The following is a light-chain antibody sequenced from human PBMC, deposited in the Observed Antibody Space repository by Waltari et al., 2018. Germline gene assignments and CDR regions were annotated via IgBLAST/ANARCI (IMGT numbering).Light chain of an antibody. CDR2: DVN. CDR3: SSQTLDGLIL. CDR1: GSAVGASDY. Sequence: QSALTQPASVSGSPGQSITISCSGIGSAVGASDYVSWHQHHPGNAPQVIIYDVNNRPGGVSDRFSASKSANTASLTISRLQPEDEADYYCSSQTLDGLILFGVGTRLTVL. V-gene: IGLV2-14*03. J-gene: IGLJ2*01.